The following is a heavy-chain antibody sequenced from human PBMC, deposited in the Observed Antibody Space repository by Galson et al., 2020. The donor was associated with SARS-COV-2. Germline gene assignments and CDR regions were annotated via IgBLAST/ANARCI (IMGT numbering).Heavy chain of an antibody. Sequence: ASETLSLTCSVSGGSISSSNYFWEWIRQPPGKGLEWIGTMYYSGSIYYNPSLKSRVTISVDTSKNQFSLNLSSVTAADTAVYYCARDSASSTSFDYWGQGALVTVSS. J-gene: IGHJ4*02. D-gene: IGHD2-2*01. CDR2: MYYSGSI. CDR1: GGSISSSNYF. CDR3: ARDSASSTSFDY. V-gene: IGHV4-39*07.